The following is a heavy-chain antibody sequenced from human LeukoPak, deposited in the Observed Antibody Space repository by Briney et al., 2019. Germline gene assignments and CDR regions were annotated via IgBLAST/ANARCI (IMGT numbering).Heavy chain of an antibody. CDR2: ISDSGADT. V-gene: IGHV3-23*01. D-gene: IGHD5-24*01. Sequence: GGSLRLSFAASGFTFSSSVMSWVRHAPGKGLEWVSSISDSGADTYYADSVKGRFTISRDNSKNTLYLQMNSLRAEDTAVYYCAKSRDDYTYVPIFDYWGHGTLVTVSS. CDR1: GFTFSSSV. J-gene: IGHJ4*01. CDR3: AKSRDDYTYVPIFDY.